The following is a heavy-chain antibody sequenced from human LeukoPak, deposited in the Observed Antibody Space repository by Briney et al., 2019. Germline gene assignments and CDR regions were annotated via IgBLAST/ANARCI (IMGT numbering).Heavy chain of an antibody. Sequence: ASVKVSCKASGYNFITYGFSWVRQAPGQGLEWMGWINPYHGKTKYAQKFQGRVTMTTDTSTNTAHMELRSLTSDDTAVYFCARDRIAAAVLDYWGQGTLVTVSS. CDR1: GYNFITYG. J-gene: IGHJ4*02. CDR3: ARDRIAAAVLDY. V-gene: IGHV1-18*01. CDR2: INPYHGKT. D-gene: IGHD6-13*01.